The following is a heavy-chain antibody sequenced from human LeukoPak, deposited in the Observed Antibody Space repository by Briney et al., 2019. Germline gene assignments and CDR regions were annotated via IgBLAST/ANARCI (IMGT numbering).Heavy chain of an antibody. V-gene: IGHV3-53*01. J-gene: IGHJ4*02. Sequence: PGGSLRLSCTASGFSVSGNFMTWVRQAPGKGLEGISFIYAGGTTSYADSVKGRFTLSRNNSKNTIYLQLNSLRVEDTAVYYCARGRSRSSSGWYFDYWGQGTLVTVSS. CDR2: IYAGGTT. CDR3: ARGRSRSSSGWYFDY. D-gene: IGHD3-22*01. CDR1: GFSVSGNF.